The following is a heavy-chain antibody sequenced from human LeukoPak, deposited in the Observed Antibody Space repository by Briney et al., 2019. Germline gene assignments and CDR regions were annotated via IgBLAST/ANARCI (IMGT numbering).Heavy chain of an antibody. CDR2: ISYDGSNK. CDR3: AKDSSSWYNSVYFDY. V-gene: IGHV3-30*18. CDR1: GFTFSSYG. Sequence: GRSLRLSRAASGFTFSSYGMHWVRQAPGKGLEWVAVISYDGSNKYYADSVKGRFTISRDNSKNTLYLQMNSLRAEDTAVYYCAKDSSSWYNSVYFDYWGQGTLVTVSS. J-gene: IGHJ4*02. D-gene: IGHD6-13*01.